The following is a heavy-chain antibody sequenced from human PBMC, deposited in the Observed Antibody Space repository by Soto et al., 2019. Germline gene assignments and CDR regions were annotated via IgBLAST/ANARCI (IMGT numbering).Heavy chain of an antibody. V-gene: IGHV2-5*01. CDR2: IYWNDDK. D-gene: IGHD5-18*01. J-gene: IGHJ6*02. CDR1: GFSLSTSGVG. Sequence: SGPTLVNPTQTITLTCTFSGFSLSTSGVGVDWIRQPPGKALEWLALIYWNDDKRYSPSLKSRLTITKDTSKNQVVLTMTNMDPVDTATYYGPLEVTARDLEGHSYYYMDAWRQGSPDTV. CDR3: PLEVTARDLEGHSYYYMDA.